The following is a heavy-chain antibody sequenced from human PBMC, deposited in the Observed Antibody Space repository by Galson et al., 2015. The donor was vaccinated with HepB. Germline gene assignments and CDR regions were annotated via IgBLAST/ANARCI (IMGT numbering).Heavy chain of an antibody. Sequence: SLRLSCAASGFTFSSYAMHWVRQAPGKGLEWVAVISYDGSNKYYADSVKGRFTTSRDNSKNTLYLQMNSLRAEDTAVYYCARLGPPEHWGQGTLVTVSS. J-gene: IGHJ4*02. V-gene: IGHV3-30*04. D-gene: IGHD3-16*01. CDR2: ISYDGSNK. CDR1: GFTFSSYA. CDR3: ARLGPPEH.